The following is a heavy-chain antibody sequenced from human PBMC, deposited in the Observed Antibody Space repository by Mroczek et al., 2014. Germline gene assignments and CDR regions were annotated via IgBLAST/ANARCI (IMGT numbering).Heavy chain of an antibody. J-gene: IGHJ4*02. Sequence: QVQLVQSGAEVKKPGSSVKVSCKASGGTFSSYTISWVRQAPGQGLEWMGRIIPILGIANYAQKFQGRVTITADKSTSTAYMELSSLRSEDTAVYYCARDVGVKNYYDSSGYYYWGQGTLVTVSS. V-gene: IGHV1-69*04. CDR1: GGTFSSYT. D-gene: IGHD3-22*01. CDR3: ARDVGVKNYYDSSGYYY. CDR2: IIPILGIA.